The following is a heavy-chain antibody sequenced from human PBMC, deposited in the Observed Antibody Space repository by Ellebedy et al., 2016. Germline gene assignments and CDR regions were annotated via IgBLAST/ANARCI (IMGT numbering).Heavy chain of an antibody. V-gene: IGHV3-33*01. CDR1: GFTFSNYG. CDR3: ARGGIGYDILTGYYTGVNMLDY. D-gene: IGHD3-9*01. J-gene: IGHJ4*02. Sequence: GESLKISXAASGFTFSNYGMHWVRQPPGKGLEWVAVIWYDGSNKYYEASVKGRFTISRDNSKNTLHLQMNSLRAEDTAVYYCARGGIGYDILTGYYTGVNMLDYWGQGTLVTVSS. CDR2: IWYDGSNK.